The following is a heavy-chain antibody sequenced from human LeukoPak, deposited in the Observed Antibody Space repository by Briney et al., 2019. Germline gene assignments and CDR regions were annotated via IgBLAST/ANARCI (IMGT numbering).Heavy chain of an antibody. D-gene: IGHD6-19*01. CDR3: ARDQRVRIAVGGTPYY. CDR1: GYTFTSYG. V-gene: IGHV1-18*01. Sequence: ASVKVSCKASGYTFTSYGISWVRQAPGQGLEWMGWISAYNGNTNYAQKLQGRVTMTTDTSTSTAYMELRSLRSDDTAVYYCARDQRVRIAVGGTPYYWGQGTLVTVSS. J-gene: IGHJ4*02. CDR2: ISAYNGNT.